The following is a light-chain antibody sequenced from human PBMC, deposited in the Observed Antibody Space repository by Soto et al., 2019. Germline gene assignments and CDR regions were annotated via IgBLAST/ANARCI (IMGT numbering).Light chain of an antibody. CDR2: GAS. Sequence: EIVWTQSPGTLSFSPWERATLSCRASQSVSSSYLAWYQQKPGQAPRLLIYGASSRATGIPARFSGSGSGTDFTLTISSLEPEDFAVYYCQQHNNWPITFGQGTRLEIK. CDR1: QSVSSSY. V-gene: IGKV3-20*01. CDR3: QQHNNWPIT. J-gene: IGKJ5*01.